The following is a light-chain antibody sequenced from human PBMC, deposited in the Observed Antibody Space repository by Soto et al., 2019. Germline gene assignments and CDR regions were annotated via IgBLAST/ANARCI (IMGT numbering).Light chain of an antibody. CDR1: QDISNC. CDR3: QQAHSFPIT. Sequence: DIQMTQSPSSVSASVGDRVTITCRASQDISNCLAWYQQKPGTAPKLLIYAASSLQSGVPSRFSGSRSGTDFTLTISSLQPEDFATYFCQQAHSFPITFGQGTRLEIK. J-gene: IGKJ5*01. V-gene: IGKV1-12*01. CDR2: AAS.